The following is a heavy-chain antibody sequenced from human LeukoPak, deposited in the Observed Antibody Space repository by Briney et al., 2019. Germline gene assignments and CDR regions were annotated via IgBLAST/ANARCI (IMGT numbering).Heavy chain of an antibody. CDR2: IYPGDSDT. J-gene: IGHJ4*02. V-gene: IGHV5-51*01. CDR3: ARRGLLQSFDY. CDR1: GYSFTTYW. Sequence: GESLKISCKGSGYSFTTYWIGWVRQMPGKGLEWMGIIYPGDSDTRYSPSFQGQVTISVDKSISTAYLQLSSLKASDTAMYYCARRGLLQSFDYWGQGTLVTVSS. D-gene: IGHD2-21*01.